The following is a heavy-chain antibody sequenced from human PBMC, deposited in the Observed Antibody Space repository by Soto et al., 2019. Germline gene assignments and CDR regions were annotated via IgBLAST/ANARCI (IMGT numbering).Heavy chain of an antibody. D-gene: IGHD3-22*01. J-gene: IGHJ4*02. Sequence: PGGSLRLSCAASGFTFSSYGMHWVRQAPGKGLEWVAVICGGGSNKYYADSVKGRFTISRDNSKNTLYLQMNSLRAEDTAVYYCAKKYYYDSSGYPPFDYWGQGTLVTVSS. CDR1: GFTFSSYG. CDR3: AKKYYYDSSGYPPFDY. CDR2: ICGGGSNK. V-gene: IGHV3-33*06.